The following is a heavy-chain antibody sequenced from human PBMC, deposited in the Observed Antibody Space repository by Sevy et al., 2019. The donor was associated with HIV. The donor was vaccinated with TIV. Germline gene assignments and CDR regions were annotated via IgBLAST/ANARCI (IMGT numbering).Heavy chain of an antibody. J-gene: IGHJ4*02. D-gene: IGHD3-9*01. Sequence: SETLSLTCTVSGGSISSGDYYWSWIRQPPGNGLEWIGYIYYSGSTYYNPSLKSRVTISVDTSKNQFSLKLSSVTAADTAVYYCARVLNYDILTGYFQGGFDYWGQGTLVTVSS. V-gene: IGHV4-30-4*01. CDR2: IYYSGST. CDR1: GGSISSGDYY. CDR3: ARVLNYDILTGYFQGGFDY.